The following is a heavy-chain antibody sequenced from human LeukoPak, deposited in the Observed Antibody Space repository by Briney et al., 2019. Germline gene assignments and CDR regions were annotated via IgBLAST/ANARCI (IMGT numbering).Heavy chain of an antibody. V-gene: IGHV4-59*08. D-gene: IGHD6-19*01. Sequence: PSETLSLTCTVSGGSISSYFWTWIRQPPGKGLEWIGYIYYSGSTSYNPSLKSRVTISVDTSKKQFSLKLSPVTAADTAVYYCARHEGGSGWYFWFDPWGQGTLVTVSS. CDR2: IYYSGST. CDR3: ARHEGGSGWYFWFDP. CDR1: GGSISSYF. J-gene: IGHJ5*02.